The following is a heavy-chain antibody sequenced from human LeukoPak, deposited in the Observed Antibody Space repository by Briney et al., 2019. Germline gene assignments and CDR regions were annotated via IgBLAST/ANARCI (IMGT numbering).Heavy chain of an antibody. J-gene: IGHJ4*02. D-gene: IGHD6-19*01. V-gene: IGHV3-23*01. CDR3: AKDEEQWLVRRFDY. CDR1: GFTFSTYA. Sequence: GGSLRLSCGASGFTFSTYAMSWVRQAPGKGLEWVSGISNSGGSTYYVDSVKGRFTISRDNSKNTLYLQMNSLRAEDTAIYYCAKDEEQWLVRRFDYWGQGTLDTVSS. CDR2: ISNSGGST.